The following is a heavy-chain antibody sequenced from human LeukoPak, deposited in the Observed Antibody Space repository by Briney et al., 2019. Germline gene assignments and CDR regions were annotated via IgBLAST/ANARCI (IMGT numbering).Heavy chain of an antibody. V-gene: IGHV3-33*01. Sequence: GMSLRLSCAASGFTFSGYGMHWVRQAPGKGLEWVAIIWSGGTNKYYADSVKGRFTISRDNSKNTLCLQMDSLRAEDTALYYCARTHYDGGGYYKFDSWGQGTLVTVSS. J-gene: IGHJ4*02. CDR2: IWSGGTNK. CDR3: ARTHYDGGGYYKFDS. CDR1: GFTFSGYG. D-gene: IGHD3-22*01.